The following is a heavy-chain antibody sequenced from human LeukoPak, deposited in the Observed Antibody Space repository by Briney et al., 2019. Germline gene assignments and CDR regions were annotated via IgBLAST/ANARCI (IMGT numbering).Heavy chain of an antibody. CDR1: GFTFSSYG. V-gene: IGHV3-30*03. CDR2: ISYDGSNK. Sequence: GGSLRLSCAASGFTFSSYGMHWVRQAPGKGLEWVAVISYDGSNKYYADSVKGRFTISRDNAKNSLYLQMNSLRAEDTAVYYCAREGDSSGYYIDYWGQGTLVTVSS. J-gene: IGHJ4*02. CDR3: AREGDSSGYYIDY. D-gene: IGHD3-22*01.